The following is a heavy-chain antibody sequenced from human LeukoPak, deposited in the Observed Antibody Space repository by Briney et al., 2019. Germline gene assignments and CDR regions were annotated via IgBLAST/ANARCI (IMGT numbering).Heavy chain of an antibody. Sequence: GGSLRLSCAASGFAFRDYAIHWVRQAPGKGLEWVAVISYDGSNNFYADSVRGRFTISRDNSKNTIYLQMNSLRAEDTSVYYCAKVGGRKYYDFWSSYQSSFDYWGQGTLVTVSS. V-gene: IGHV3-30-3*01. CDR2: ISYDGSNN. CDR1: GFAFRDYA. J-gene: IGHJ4*02. D-gene: IGHD3-3*01. CDR3: AKVGGRKYYDFWSSYQSSFDY.